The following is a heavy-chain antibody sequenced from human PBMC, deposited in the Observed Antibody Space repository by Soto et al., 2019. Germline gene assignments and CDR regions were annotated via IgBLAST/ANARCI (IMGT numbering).Heavy chain of an antibody. D-gene: IGHD2-21*01. CDR2: ITPFNGNT. Sequence: QMQLVQSGAEVKKTGSSEKVSCKASGYTFTYRYLHWVRQAPGQALEWMGWITPFNGNTNYAQKFQDRVTITRDRSMSTAYMELSSLRSEDTAMYYCARSSGGNFAFDIWGQGTMVTVSS. CDR3: ARSSGGNFAFDI. V-gene: IGHV1-45*02. CDR1: GYTFTYRY. J-gene: IGHJ3*02.